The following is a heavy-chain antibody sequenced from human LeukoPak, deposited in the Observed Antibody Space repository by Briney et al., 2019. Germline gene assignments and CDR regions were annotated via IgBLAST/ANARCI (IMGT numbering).Heavy chain of an antibody. J-gene: IGHJ4*02. CDR2: VSAGHHA. D-gene: IGHD5-18*01. CDR3: VREARGYHYTYFDY. Sequence: GGSLRLSCTASGFTLGGHDMHWVRQTTGDGLEWVAAVSAGHHAFYAGSVKGRFTVSREDAKNSLYLQMNSLRVGDTAVYYCVREARGYHYTYFDYWGQGSLVTVSS. V-gene: IGHV3-13*01. CDR1: GFTLGGHD.